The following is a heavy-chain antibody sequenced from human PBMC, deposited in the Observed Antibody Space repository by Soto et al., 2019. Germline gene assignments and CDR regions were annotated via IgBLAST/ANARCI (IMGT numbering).Heavy chain of an antibody. J-gene: IGHJ4*02. CDR2: ISAYNGNT. CDR3: ARDDYDSSGYLFDY. Sequence: ASVKVSCKASGYTFTSYGISWVRQAPGQGLEWMGWISAYNGNTDYAQELQGRVTMTTDTSTSTAYMELRSLRSDDTAVYYCARDDYDSSGYLFDYWGQGTLVTVSS. V-gene: IGHV1-18*01. D-gene: IGHD3-22*01. CDR1: GYTFTSYG.